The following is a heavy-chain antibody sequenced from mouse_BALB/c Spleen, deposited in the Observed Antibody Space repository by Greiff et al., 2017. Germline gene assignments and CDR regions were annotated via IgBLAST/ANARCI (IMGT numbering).Heavy chain of an antibody. CDR2: IDPANGNT. Sequence: VQLQQSGAELVKRGASVKWSCTASGFNIKDTYMHWVKQRPEQGLEWIGRIDPANGNTKYDPKFQGKATITADTSSNTASLQLSILTSEDTAVYYCARIYYGNYVYFDVWGAGTTVTVSS. J-gene: IGHJ1*01. CDR1: GFNIKDTY. D-gene: IGHD2-1*01. V-gene: IGHV14-3*02. CDR3: ARIYYGNYVYFDV.